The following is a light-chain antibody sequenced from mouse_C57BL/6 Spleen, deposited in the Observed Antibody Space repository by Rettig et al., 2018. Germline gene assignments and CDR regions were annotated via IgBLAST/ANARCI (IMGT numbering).Light chain of an antibody. V-gene: IGKV5-48*01. J-gene: IGKJ4*01. Sequence: DILLTQSPAILSVSPGERVSFSCRASQSIGTSIHWYQERTNGSPRLLIKFASESMSGIPSRFSGSGSGTDFTLSINSVESEDIADYYCQQSNSWPFTFGSG. CDR1: QSIGTS. CDR3: QQSNSWPFT. CDR2: FAS.